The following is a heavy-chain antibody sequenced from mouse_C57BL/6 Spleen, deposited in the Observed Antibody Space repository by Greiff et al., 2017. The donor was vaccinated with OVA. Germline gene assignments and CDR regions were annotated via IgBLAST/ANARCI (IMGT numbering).Heavy chain of an antibody. V-gene: IGHV5-6*01. CDR3: AGHDGSYYFDY. CDR2: ISRGGSYT. Sequence: DVQLVESGGDLVKPGGSLKLSCAASGFTFSSYGMSWVRQTPDKRLEWVATISRGGSYTYYPDSLKGRFTLSRDNAKNTLYLQMSSLKSAVTAMDSCAGHDGSYYFDYWGKGTTLTVSS. CDR1: GFTFSSYG. J-gene: IGHJ2*01. D-gene: IGHD2-3*01.